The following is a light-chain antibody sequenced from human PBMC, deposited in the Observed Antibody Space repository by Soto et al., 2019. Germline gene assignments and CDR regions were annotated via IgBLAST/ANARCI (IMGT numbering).Light chain of an antibody. CDR1: QDISSW. J-gene: IGKJ3*01. Sequence: DIQMTQSPSSVSASVGDGVTITCRASQDISSWLAWYQQKPGKAPKLLIYAASSLQSGVPSRFSRSGSGTDFPLTISSLQPEDFATHYCQQVKGFPQTFGPGTKVDFK. CDR2: AAS. V-gene: IGKV1-12*01. CDR3: QQVKGFPQT.